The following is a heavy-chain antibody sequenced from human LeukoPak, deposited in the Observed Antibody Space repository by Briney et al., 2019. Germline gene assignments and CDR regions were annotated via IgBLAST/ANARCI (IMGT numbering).Heavy chain of an antibody. D-gene: IGHD6-13*01. CDR3: GRQAAPDY. Sequence: PGGSLRLSCTASGFPLSTYSMNWVRQAPGEGLEWVSSISSTSSYISYADSVKGRFTISRDNAKNSLYLQMNSLRAEDTAVYYCGRQAAPDYWGQGTLVTVSS. J-gene: IGHJ4*02. V-gene: IGHV3-21*01. CDR1: GFPLSTYS. CDR2: ISSTSSYI.